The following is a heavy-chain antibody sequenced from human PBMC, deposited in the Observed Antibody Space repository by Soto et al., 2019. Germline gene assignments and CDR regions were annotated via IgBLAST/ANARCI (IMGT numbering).Heavy chain of an antibody. V-gene: IGHV4-30-4*01. CDR2: IYYSGST. Sequence: SETLSLTCTVSGGSISSGDYYWSWIRQPPGKGLEWIGYIYYSGSTYYNPSLKSRVTISVDTSKNQFSLKLSSVTAADTAVYYCARDNWNYSRFHSNWFDPGAREPWSPSPQ. D-gene: IGHD1-7*01. J-gene: IGHJ5*02. CDR3: ARDNWNYSRFHSNWFDP. CDR1: GGSISSGDYY.